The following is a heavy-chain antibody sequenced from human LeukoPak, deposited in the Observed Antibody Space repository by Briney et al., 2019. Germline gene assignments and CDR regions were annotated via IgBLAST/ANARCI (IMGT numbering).Heavy chain of an antibody. Sequence: SETLSLTCTVSGGSISNSNYYWGWIRQPSGKGLEWLGSIQYSGSTHYNPSLKSRVTISVDTSKNQFSLNLNSVTAADTAVYYCARYSFDYDSSGYFYSFDYWGQGTLVTVSS. D-gene: IGHD3-22*01. CDR2: IQYSGST. V-gene: IGHV4-39*01. CDR3: ARYSFDYDSSGYFYSFDY. J-gene: IGHJ4*02. CDR1: GGSISNSNYY.